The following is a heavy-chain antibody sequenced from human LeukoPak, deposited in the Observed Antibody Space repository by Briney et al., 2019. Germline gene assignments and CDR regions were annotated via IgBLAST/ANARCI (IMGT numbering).Heavy chain of an antibody. CDR3: AKSVVVVAASAGDWFDP. CDR2: IGGRGGNT. CDR1: GFTFSSYV. J-gene: IGHJ5*02. Sequence: GGSLRLSCAASGFTFSSYVMSWVRQAPGKGLEWVSAIGGRGGNTHYTDSVKGRFTISRDNSKNTLYLQMNSLRAEDTAVYYCAKSVVVVAASAGDWFDPWGQGTLVIVSS. D-gene: IGHD2-15*01. V-gene: IGHV3-23*01.